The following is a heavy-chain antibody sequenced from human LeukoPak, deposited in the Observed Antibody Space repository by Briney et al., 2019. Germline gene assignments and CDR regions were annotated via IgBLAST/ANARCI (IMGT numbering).Heavy chain of an antibody. Sequence: GASVKVSCKASGYTFTDYYMHWVRQAPGQGLEWMGWINPNSGGTHYAQKFQGRVTMTRDKSNSTAYMELNRLRSDDTAVYYCARDRGLRRMVAGTFGYWGQGTLVTVSS. V-gene: IGHV1-2*02. D-gene: IGHD6-19*01. J-gene: IGHJ4*02. CDR1: GYTFTDYY. CDR2: INPNSGGT. CDR3: ARDRGLRRMVAGTFGY.